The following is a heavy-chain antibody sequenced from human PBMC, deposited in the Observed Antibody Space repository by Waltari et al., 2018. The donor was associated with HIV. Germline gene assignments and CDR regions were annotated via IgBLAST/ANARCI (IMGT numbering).Heavy chain of an antibody. CDR2: ISSSGNFI. Sequence: QVQLVESGGGLVKPGGSLRLSCAASGFIFNDFYMSWIRRAPGKGLEWLSYISSSGNFIYYADSVRGRCTISRDNAKNSLYLQMDSLRAEDTAVYYCARGGSGWYREAAEIDYWGQGSLVTVSS. V-gene: IGHV3-11*01. J-gene: IGHJ4*02. CDR3: ARGGSGWYREAAEIDY. CDR1: GFIFNDFY. D-gene: IGHD6-19*01.